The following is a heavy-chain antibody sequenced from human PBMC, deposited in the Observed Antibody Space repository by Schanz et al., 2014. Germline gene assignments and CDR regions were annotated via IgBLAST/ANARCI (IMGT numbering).Heavy chain of an antibody. CDR1: GFSFSSYA. CDR2: ISGSSRTI. CDR3: ARGGSGSHYRLDY. J-gene: IGHJ4*02. V-gene: IGHV3-48*01. D-gene: IGHD1-26*01. Sequence: EVQLMESGGGLVKPGGSLRLSCAASGFSFSSYAMGWVRQAPGKGLEWVSYISGSSRTIYYADSMKGRFTVSRDNAENALYLQMNSLRAEDTGLYFCARGGSGSHYRLDYWGQGTLVTVSS.